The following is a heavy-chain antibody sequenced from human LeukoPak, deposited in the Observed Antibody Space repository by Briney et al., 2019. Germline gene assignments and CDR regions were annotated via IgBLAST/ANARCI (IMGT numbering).Heavy chain of an antibody. Sequence: SETLSLTCSVSGGSISSYSWSWIRQPPGKGLEWIGYIYGSGSTNYNPSLKSRVTISGDTSKNQVSLKLSSVTAADTAVYYCARGDLWFGELAFDYWGQGTLVTVSS. D-gene: IGHD3-10*01. V-gene: IGHV4-4*08. CDR3: ARGDLWFGELAFDY. CDR1: GGSISSYS. CDR2: IYGSGST. J-gene: IGHJ4*02.